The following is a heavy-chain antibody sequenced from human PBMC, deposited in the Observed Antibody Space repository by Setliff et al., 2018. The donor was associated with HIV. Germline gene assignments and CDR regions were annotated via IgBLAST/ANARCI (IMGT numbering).Heavy chain of an antibody. CDR3: ARERDSNGYQFDY. CDR1: GYTFTSYA. Sequence: ASVKVSCKASGYTFTSYAMHWVRQAPGQRLEWMAWINAGNGNTKYLQDLQGRVTITKDRSASTAYMEVSNLRSEDMAVYYCARERDSNGYQFDYWGQGTLVTVSS. CDR2: INAGNGNT. J-gene: IGHJ4*02. V-gene: IGHV1-3*03. D-gene: IGHD3-22*01.